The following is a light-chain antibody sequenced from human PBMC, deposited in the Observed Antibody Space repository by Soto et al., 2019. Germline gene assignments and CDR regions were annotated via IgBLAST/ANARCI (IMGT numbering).Light chain of an antibody. V-gene: IGKV3D-15*01. Sequence: EIVMTQSPATLSVSPGERATLSCRASQSVHTFLAWYQQKPGQAPRPLIYGASTRATGVPARFSGSGSGTEFTLTISSLQPDDFATYYCQHYNSYSEAFGQGTKVDIK. CDR3: QHYNSYSEA. CDR1: QSVHTF. CDR2: GAS. J-gene: IGKJ1*01.